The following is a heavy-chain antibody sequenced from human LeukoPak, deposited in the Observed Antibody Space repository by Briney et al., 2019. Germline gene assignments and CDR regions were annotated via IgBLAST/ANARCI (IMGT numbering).Heavy chain of an antibody. V-gene: IGHV3-30*02. J-gene: IGHJ4*02. Sequence: GGSVRLSCAASGFVFSKYGMHWVRQAPGRGLEWVAFIRSDGSETYFADSVKGRFVLSRDNFKKTLSLEMNSLGLEDTALYYCARDRDWYRYFDYWGQGTPVIVSS. CDR1: GFVFSKYG. D-gene: IGHD5-18*01. CDR2: IRSDGSET. CDR3: ARDRDWYRYFDY.